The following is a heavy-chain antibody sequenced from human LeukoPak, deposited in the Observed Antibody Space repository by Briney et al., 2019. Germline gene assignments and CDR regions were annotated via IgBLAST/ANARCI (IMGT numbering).Heavy chain of an antibody. CDR1: GYTFTGYY. CDR2: INPNSGGT. J-gene: IGHJ5*02. Sequence: ASVKVSCKASGYTFTGYYMHWVRQAPGQGLEWMGWINPNSGGTNYAQKFQGRVTMTRDTSISTAYMELSRLRSDDTAVYYCARGVVRYSIVGATGWFDPWGQGTLVTVSS. CDR3: ARGVVRYSIVGATGWFDP. D-gene: IGHD1-26*01. V-gene: IGHV1-2*02.